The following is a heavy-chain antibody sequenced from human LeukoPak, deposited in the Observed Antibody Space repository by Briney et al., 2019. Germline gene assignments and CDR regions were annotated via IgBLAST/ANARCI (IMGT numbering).Heavy chain of an antibody. V-gene: IGHV4-39*01. J-gene: IGHJ4*02. Sequence: PSETLSLTCTVSGGSISSTIYYWAWIRQPPGKGLEWIGSFSYSGNTLYNSSLTSRVSISEDTSKNQFSLKLTSVTAADTAVYYCARPPLLWGQGILDTVSS. CDR2: FSYSGNT. D-gene: IGHD2-21*01. CDR1: GGSISSTIYY. CDR3: ARPPLL.